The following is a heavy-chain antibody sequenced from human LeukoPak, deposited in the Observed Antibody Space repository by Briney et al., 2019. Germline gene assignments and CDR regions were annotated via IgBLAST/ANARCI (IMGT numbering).Heavy chain of an antibody. CDR1: GFTFSSYG. J-gene: IGHJ4*02. CDR2: IRYDGSNK. CDR3: AKDFFKGSGALWFGELAY. Sequence: GGSLRLSCAASGFTFSSYGMHWVRQAPGKGLEWVAFIRYDGSNKYYADSMKGRFTISRDNSKNTLYLQMNSLRAEDTAVYYCAKDFFKGSGALWFGELAYWGQGTLVTVSS. V-gene: IGHV3-30*02. D-gene: IGHD3-10*01.